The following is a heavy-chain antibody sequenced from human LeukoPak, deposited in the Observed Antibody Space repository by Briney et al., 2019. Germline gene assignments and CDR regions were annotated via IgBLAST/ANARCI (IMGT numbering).Heavy chain of an antibody. V-gene: IGHV4-39*01. Sequence: PSETLSLTCTVSGVSISSSNSYWGWIRQPPGKGLEWIGSIYYSGNTYYNASLKSQVSISIDTSKNQFSLRLTSVTAADAAVYYCARQTGSGLFILPGGQGTLVTVSS. CDR2: IYYSGNT. D-gene: IGHD3/OR15-3a*01. CDR3: ARQTGSGLFILP. J-gene: IGHJ4*02. CDR1: GVSISSSNSY.